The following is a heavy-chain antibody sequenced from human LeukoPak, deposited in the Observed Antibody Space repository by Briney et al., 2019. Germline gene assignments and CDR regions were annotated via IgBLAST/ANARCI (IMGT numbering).Heavy chain of an antibody. V-gene: IGHV3-66*01. J-gene: IGHJ3*02. Sequence: GSLRLSCAASGFAVSRNYMSWVRQAPGKGLEWVSVIYSGGSTYYADSVKGRFTISRDNSKNTLYLQMNSLRAEDTAVYYCARYRWGNAFDIWGQGAMVTVSS. CDR2: IYSGGST. D-gene: IGHD7-27*01. CDR3: ARYRWGNAFDI. CDR1: GFAVSRNY.